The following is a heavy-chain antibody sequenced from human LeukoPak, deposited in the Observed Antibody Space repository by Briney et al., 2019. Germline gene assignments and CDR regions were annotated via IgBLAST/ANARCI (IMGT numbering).Heavy chain of an antibody. CDR3: ARVPAYGSGRSVGY. V-gene: IGHV3-48*04. Sequence: GGSLRLSCAASGFTFSSYGMNWVRQAPGKGLEWVSYISSTSRTIYDADSVKGRFTISRDNAKNSLYLQMNSLRAEDTAVYYCARVPAYGSGRSVGYWGQGTLVTVSS. CDR2: ISSTSRTI. D-gene: IGHD2-2*01. CDR1: GFTFSSYG. J-gene: IGHJ4*02.